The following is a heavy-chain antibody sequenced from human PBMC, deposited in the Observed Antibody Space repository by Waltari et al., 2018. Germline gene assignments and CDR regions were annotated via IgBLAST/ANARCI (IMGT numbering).Heavy chain of an antibody. CDR1: GSTFSTFS. CDR2: ISFDGSIT. D-gene: IGHD2-15*01. V-gene: IGHV3-30-3*01. J-gene: IGHJ3*01. CDR3: ARAGGGSWLHEDAFDV. Sequence: QVQLVQSGGGVVQSEKSLRLSCAASGSTFSTFSLHWVLQAPGKGLEGVAVISFDGSITNYADSVKGRFSIAKDDSKNTRYLQMNSLRPEDTAVYYCARAGGGSWLHEDAFDVWGQGTMVTVSS.